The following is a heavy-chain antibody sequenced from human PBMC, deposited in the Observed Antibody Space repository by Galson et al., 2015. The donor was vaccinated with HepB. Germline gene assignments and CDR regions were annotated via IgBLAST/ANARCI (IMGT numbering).Heavy chain of an antibody. J-gene: IGHJ3*02. D-gene: IGHD1-14*01. CDR3: ARYLAAGSGAFDI. V-gene: IGHV3-53*01. Sequence: SLRLSCAASGFAVNSHYMSWVRQAPGKGLEWVSGIYIGESKYYADSVEGRFTISRDISKNTVYLQMDSLRAEDAAVYYCARYLAAGSGAFDIWGQGTMVTVSS. CDR2: IYIGESK. CDR1: GFAVNSHY.